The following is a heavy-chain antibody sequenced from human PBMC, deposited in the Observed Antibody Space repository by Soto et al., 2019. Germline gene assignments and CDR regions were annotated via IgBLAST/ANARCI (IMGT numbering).Heavy chain of an antibody. V-gene: IGHV1-18*01. CDR1: GYTFTSYG. CDR3: ATGSDCSGGSCQIWVPDY. Sequence: ASVKVSCKASGYTFTSYGISWVRQAPGQGLEWMGWISAYNGNTNYAQKLQGRVTMTTDTSTSTAYMELRSLRSDDTAVYYCATGSDCSGGSCQIWVPDYWGQGTLVTVSS. CDR2: ISAYNGNT. D-gene: IGHD2-15*01. J-gene: IGHJ4*02.